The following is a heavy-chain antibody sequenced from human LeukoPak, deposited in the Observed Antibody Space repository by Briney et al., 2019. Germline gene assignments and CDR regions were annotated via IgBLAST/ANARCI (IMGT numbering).Heavy chain of an antibody. CDR1: GYTFTSYG. J-gene: IGHJ6*02. CDR3: ARGGVVRGVINYYYGMDV. V-gene: IGHV1-18*01. D-gene: IGHD3-10*01. Sequence: GASVKVSCKASGYTFTSYGISWVRQAPGQGLEWMGWISAYNGNTNYAQKIQGRVTMNTDKSQSTAYMERRSLRSDDAAVYYCARGGVVRGVINYYYGMDVWGQGTTVTVSS. CDR2: ISAYNGNT.